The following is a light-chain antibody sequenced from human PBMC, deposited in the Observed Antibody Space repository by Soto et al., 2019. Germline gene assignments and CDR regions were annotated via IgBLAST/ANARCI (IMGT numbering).Light chain of an antibody. V-gene: IGKV4-1*01. CDR2: WAS. CDR1: QSVLYSSNNKNY. J-gene: IGKJ2*01. Sequence: DIVMTQSPDSLAVSLGERATINCKSSQSVLYSSNNKNYLAWYQQKPGQPPKLLIYWASTRESGVPDRFSGSGSATDFTLTISSLQAEDVAVYYCHQYYSTPPTFGQGTKLEIK. CDR3: HQYYSTPPT.